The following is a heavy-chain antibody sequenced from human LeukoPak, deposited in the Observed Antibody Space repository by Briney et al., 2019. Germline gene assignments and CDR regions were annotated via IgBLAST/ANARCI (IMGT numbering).Heavy chain of an antibody. CDR2: LTGRGDST. V-gene: IGHV3-23*01. CDR3: AKEGGLFDSSGYSES. Sequence: GGSLRLSCAASGFTFSSYAMSWVRQAPGKGLQCVSALTGRGDSTNYADSVKGRFTISRDNSGSTLYLQMNSLRAEDTAVYYCAKEGGLFDSSGYSESWGQGTLVSVSS. J-gene: IGHJ5*02. D-gene: IGHD3-22*01. CDR1: GFTFSSYA.